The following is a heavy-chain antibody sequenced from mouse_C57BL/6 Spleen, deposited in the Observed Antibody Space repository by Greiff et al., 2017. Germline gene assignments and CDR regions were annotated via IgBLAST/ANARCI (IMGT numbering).Heavy chain of an antibody. Sequence: EVQLVESGGGLVKPGGSLKLSCAASGFTFSSYAMSWVRQTPEKRLEWVATISDGGSYTYYPDNVKGRFTISRDNAKNNLYLQMSHLKSEDTAMYYCARVTVYYFDYWGQGTTLTVSS. J-gene: IGHJ2*01. CDR1: GFTFSSYA. D-gene: IGHD2-1*01. CDR2: ISDGGSYT. CDR3: ARVTVYYFDY. V-gene: IGHV5-4*01.